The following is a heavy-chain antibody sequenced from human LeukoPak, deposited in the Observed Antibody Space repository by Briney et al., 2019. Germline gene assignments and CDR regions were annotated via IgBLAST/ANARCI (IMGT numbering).Heavy chain of an antibody. CDR1: GFTFSSYA. Sequence: PGGSLRLSCAASGFTFSSYAMNWVRQAPGKGLEWVSGITDSGGNTYYADSVKGRFTISRDNSNNMVYLQMNSLRAEDMAKYYCAKAAGDTYSRVFDYWGQGILVTVSS. CDR2: ITDSGGNT. J-gene: IGHJ4*02. CDR3: AKAAGDTYSRVFDY. D-gene: IGHD7-27*01. V-gene: IGHV3-23*01.